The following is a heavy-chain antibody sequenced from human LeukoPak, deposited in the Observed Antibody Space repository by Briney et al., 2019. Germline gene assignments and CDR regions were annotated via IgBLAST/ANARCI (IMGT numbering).Heavy chain of an antibody. V-gene: IGHV4-39*01. J-gene: IGHJ5*02. CDR1: GGSISSSSYY. D-gene: IGHD3-10*01. CDR2: IYYSGYT. Sequence: TSETLSLTCSVSGGSISSSSYYWGWIRQPPGKGLEWIGSIYYSGYTYYNPSLESRVTISVDTSKNQFSLKLSSVTAADTAVYYCARHRVPYYYGSGSYYPWFDPWGQGTLVTVSS. CDR3: ARHRVPYYYGSGSYYPWFDP.